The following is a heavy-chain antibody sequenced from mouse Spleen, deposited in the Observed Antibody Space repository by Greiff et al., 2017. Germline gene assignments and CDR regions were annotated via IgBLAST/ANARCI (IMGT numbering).Heavy chain of an antibody. J-gene: IGHJ4*01. CDR3: ARHGTSYSYYPYYAMDY. CDR2: ISSGGGNT. CDR1: GFTFSSYT. V-gene: IGHV5-9*04. D-gene: IGHD2-12*01. Sequence: EVQRVESGGGLVKPGGSLKLSCAASGFTFSSYTMSWVRQTPAKRLEWVATISSGGGNTYYPDSVKGRFTISRDNARNTLYLQMSSLRSEDTAMYYCARHGTSYSYYPYYAMDYWGQGTSVTVSS.